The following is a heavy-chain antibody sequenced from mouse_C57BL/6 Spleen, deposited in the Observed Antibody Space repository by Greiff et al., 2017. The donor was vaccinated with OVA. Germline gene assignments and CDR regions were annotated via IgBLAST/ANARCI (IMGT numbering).Heavy chain of an antibody. J-gene: IGHJ1*03. Sequence: EVHLVESGGGLVKPGGSLKLSCAASGFTFSDYGMHWVRQAPEKGLEWVAYISSGSSTIYYADTVKGRFTLSRDNAKNTRFLQMTSLRSEDTAMYYCATIGGYFDVWGTGTTVTVSS. CDR1: GFTFSDYG. CDR2: ISSGSSTI. D-gene: IGHD2-14*01. V-gene: IGHV5-17*01. CDR3: ATIGGYFDV.